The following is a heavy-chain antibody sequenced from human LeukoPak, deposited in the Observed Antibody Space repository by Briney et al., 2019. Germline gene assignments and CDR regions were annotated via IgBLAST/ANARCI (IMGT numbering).Heavy chain of an antibody. Sequence: ASVKISCKASGYTFIRYAINWLRQVPRQGLEWMGWINMYTANPAYAQGFTERFVFSLDTSVSTAYLEISNLKAEDTAVYYCARHDNDDDFDYWGQGTLVTVSS. V-gene: IGHV7-4-1*02. CDR1: GYTFIRYA. J-gene: IGHJ4*02. D-gene: IGHD3-16*01. CDR3: ARHDNDDDFDY. CDR2: INMYTANP.